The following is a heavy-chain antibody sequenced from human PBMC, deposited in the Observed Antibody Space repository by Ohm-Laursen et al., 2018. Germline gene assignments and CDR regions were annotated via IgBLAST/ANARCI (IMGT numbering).Heavy chain of an antibody. V-gene: IGHV3-48*03. CDR3: AKDREGVTHNHYFGF. CDR1: GFTVSSYE. D-gene: IGHD2-21*02. Sequence: GSLRLSCAASGFTVSSYEMSWVRQAPGMGLEWVSHISNSGSAIRYADSVKSRFTISRDSSKNTLYLQMHSLRADDTAVYYCAKDREGVTHNHYFGFWGQGTLVTVSS. CDR2: ISNSGSAI. J-gene: IGHJ4*02.